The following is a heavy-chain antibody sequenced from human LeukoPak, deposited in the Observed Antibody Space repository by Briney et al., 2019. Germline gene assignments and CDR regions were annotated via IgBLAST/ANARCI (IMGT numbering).Heavy chain of an antibody. D-gene: IGHD3-10*01. Sequence: SQTLSLTCAISGDSVSSNSAAWNWIRQSPSRGLEWLGRTYYRSKWYNDYAVSVKSRITINPDTSKNQFFLQLNSVTPEDTAVYYCARGPWFGEYNWFDPWGQGTLVTVSS. CDR2: TYYRSKWYN. J-gene: IGHJ5*02. V-gene: IGHV6-1*01. CDR3: ARGPWFGEYNWFDP. CDR1: GDSVSSNSAA.